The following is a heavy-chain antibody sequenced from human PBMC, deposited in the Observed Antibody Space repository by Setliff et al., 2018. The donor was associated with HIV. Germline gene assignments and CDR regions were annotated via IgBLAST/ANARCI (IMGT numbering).Heavy chain of an antibody. D-gene: IGHD6-13*01. CDR1: GASISSYY. J-gene: IGHJ6*02. CDR3: TGPAMAAAGPLEYYYYYGMDV. V-gene: IGHV4-59*01. CDR2: ISYPGST. Sequence: TLSLTCTVSGASISSYYWGWIRQPPGEGLEWIGYISYPGSTNYNPSLKSRVTISVDTSKNQFSLNLSSVTAADTAVYYCTGPAMAAAGPLEYYYYYGMDVWGQGTTVTVSS.